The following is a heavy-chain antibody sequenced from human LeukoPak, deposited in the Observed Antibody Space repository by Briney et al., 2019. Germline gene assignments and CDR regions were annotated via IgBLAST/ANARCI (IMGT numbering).Heavy chain of an antibody. CDR1: GYTFTGYY. J-gene: IGHJ4*02. D-gene: IGHD3-10*01. CDR3: ARVPGSGSYYEPLFDY. CDR2: INPNSGGT. V-gene: IGHV1-2*02. Sequence: ASVKVSCKASGYTFTGYYMHWVRQAPGQGLEWMGWINPNSGGTNYAQKFQGRVTMSRDTSISTAYMELSRLRSDDTAVYCCARVPGSGSYYEPLFDYWGQGTLVTVSS.